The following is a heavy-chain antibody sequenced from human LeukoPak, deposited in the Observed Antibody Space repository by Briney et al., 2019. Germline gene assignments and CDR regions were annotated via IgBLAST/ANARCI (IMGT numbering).Heavy chain of an antibody. J-gene: IGHJ3*02. CDR2: ISGSGGST. Sequence: GGSLRLSCAASGFTFSSYAMSWVRQAPGKGLEWVSAISGSGGSTYYADSVKGRFTISRDNAKNSLYLQMNSLRAEDTAVYYCARPDYGGFDAFDIWGQGTMVTVSS. CDR3: ARPDYGGFDAFDI. V-gene: IGHV3-23*01. CDR1: GFTFSSYA. D-gene: IGHD4-23*01.